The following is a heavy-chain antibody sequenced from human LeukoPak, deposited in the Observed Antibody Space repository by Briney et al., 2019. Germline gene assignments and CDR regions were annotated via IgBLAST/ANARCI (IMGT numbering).Heavy chain of an antibody. CDR3: AKQRAYATMTHFDY. Sequence: GGSLRLSCAASGFTFSSYAMSWVRQAPGKGLEWVSAISGSGGSTYYADSVKGRFTISGDNSKNTLYLQMNSLRAEDTAVYYCAKQRAYATMTHFDYWAREPWSPSPQ. J-gene: IGHJ4*02. D-gene: IGHD3-22*01. CDR1: GFTFSSYA. V-gene: IGHV3-23*01. CDR2: ISGSGGST.